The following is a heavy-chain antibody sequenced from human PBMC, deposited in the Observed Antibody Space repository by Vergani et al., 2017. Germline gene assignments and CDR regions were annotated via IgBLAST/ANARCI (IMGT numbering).Heavy chain of an antibody. V-gene: IGHV1-2*02. CDR3: ARAYHGDSYSSGWATGGY. CDR2: INPNSGGT. J-gene: IGHJ4*02. CDR1: GYTFTGYY. Sequence: QVQLVQSGAEVKKPGASVKVSCKASGYTFTGYYMHWVRQAPGQGLEWMGWINPNSGGTNYAQKFQGRVTMTRDTSLSTAYMELSRLRSDDTAVYYCARAYHGDSYSSGWATGGYWGQGTLVTVSS. D-gene: IGHD6-19*01.